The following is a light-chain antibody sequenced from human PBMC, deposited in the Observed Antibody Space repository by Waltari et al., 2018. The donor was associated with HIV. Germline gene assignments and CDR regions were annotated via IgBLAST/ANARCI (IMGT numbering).Light chain of an antibody. J-gene: IGKJ1*01. CDR3: QQTYTTPRS. CDR2: AAS. Sequence: DSHMTQSPSSLSAAVGDRVTITCRTSQNINIYLNWYRQKPGEAPKRLIDAASSVQSGVPSSFHGWGSETDFTLTISCLQPEDFATYYCQQTYTTPRSFGQGPKV. V-gene: IGKV1-39*01. CDR1: QNINIY.